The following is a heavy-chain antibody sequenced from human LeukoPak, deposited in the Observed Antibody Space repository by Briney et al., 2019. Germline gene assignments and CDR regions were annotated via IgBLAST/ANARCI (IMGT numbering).Heavy chain of an antibody. V-gene: IGHV1-18*01. D-gene: IGHD2-2*01. CDR3: ARARGRYCSSTSCYGMWFDP. Sequence: GASVKVSCKASGYTFTSYGISWVRQAPGQGLEWMGWISAYNGNTNYAQKLQGRVTMTTDTSTSTAYMELRSLRSDDTAVYYCARARGRYCSSTSCYGMWFDPWGQGTLVTVSS. CDR2: ISAYNGNT. CDR1: GYTFTSYG. J-gene: IGHJ5*02.